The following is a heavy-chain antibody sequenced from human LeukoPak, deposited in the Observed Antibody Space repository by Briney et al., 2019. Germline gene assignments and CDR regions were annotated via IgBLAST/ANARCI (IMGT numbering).Heavy chain of an antibody. D-gene: IGHD6-13*01. CDR1: GGSFSGYY. V-gene: IGHV4-34*01. Sequence: SETLSLTCAVYGGSFSGYYWSWIRQPPGKGLEWIGEINHSGSTDYNPSLKSRVTISVDTSKNQFSLKLSSVTAADTAIYYCARGVVAAAGRTFDFWGQGTLVTVSS. CDR2: INHSGST. CDR3: ARGVVAAAGRTFDF. J-gene: IGHJ4*02.